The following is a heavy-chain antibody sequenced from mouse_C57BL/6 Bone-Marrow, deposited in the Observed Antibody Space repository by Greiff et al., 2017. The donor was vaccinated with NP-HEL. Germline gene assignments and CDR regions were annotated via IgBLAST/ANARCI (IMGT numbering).Heavy chain of an antibody. J-gene: IGHJ1*03. Sequence: EVQLVESGGDLVKPGGSLKLSCAASGFTFSSYGMSWVRQTPDKRLEWVATISSGGSYTYYPDSVKGRFTISRDNATNTLYLQMSSLKSEDTAMYYCARHVSNHWYFEVWGTGTTVTVSS. D-gene: IGHD2-5*01. CDR1: GFTFSSYG. CDR2: ISSGGSYT. V-gene: IGHV5-6*01. CDR3: ARHVSNHWYFEV.